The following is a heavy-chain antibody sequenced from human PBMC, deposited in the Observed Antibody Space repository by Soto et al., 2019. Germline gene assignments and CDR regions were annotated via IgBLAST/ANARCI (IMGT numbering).Heavy chain of an antibody. J-gene: IGHJ4*02. V-gene: IGHV4-39*01. Sequence: SETLSLTCTVSGGSISSSSYYWGWIRQPPGKGLEWIGSIYYSGSTYYNPSLKSRVTISVDTSKNQFSLKLSSVTAADTAVYYCARSAAQYGTGWYVVYWSQGTLVTVSS. CDR3: ARSAAQYGTGWYVVY. D-gene: IGHD6-19*01. CDR1: GGSISSSSYY. CDR2: IYYSGST.